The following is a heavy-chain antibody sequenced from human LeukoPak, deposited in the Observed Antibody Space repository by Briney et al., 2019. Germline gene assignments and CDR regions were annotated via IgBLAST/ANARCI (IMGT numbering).Heavy chain of an antibody. V-gene: IGHV4-59*02. D-gene: IGHD2-2*01. Sequence: PSETLSLTCTVSGDSVSSYYWSWIRQPPGKGLEWIGYSSYSGSTNYNPSLESRVTISVDMSNNQFSLKLSSVTAADTAVYYCARVPLREYRDSYYMDVWGKGTAVTVSS. J-gene: IGHJ6*03. CDR3: ARVPLREYRDSYYMDV. CDR1: GDSVSSYY. CDR2: SSYSGST.